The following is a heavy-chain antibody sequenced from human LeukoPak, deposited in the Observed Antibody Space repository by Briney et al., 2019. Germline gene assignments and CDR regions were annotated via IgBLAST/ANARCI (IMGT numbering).Heavy chain of an antibody. CDR3: ARSGRSCSGGSCSGGWFDP. J-gene: IGHJ5*02. Sequence: SETLSLTCTVSGGSISSGGYYWSWIRQHPGKGLEWIGYIYYSGSTYYNPSLKSRITISVDTSKNQFSLKLSSVTAADTAVYYCARSGRSCSGGSCSGGWFDPWGQGTLVTVSS. CDR1: GGSISSGGYY. D-gene: IGHD2-15*01. CDR2: IYYSGST. V-gene: IGHV4-31*03.